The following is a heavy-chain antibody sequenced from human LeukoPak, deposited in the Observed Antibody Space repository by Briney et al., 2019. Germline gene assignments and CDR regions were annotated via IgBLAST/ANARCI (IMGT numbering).Heavy chain of an antibody. V-gene: IGHV4-38-2*02. CDR3: ARADYGDYLLDY. D-gene: IGHD4-17*01. Sequence: SETLSLTCTVSGYSISSGYYWGWIRQPPGKGLEWIGSIYHSGRTFYNPSLKSRVTISVDTSKNQFSLKLSSVTAADTAVYYCARADYGDYLLDYWGQGTLVTVSS. CDR2: IYHSGRT. J-gene: IGHJ4*02. CDR1: GYSISSGYY.